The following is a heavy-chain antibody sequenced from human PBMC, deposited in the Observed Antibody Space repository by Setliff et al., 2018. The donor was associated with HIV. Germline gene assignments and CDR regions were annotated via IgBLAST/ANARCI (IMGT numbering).Heavy chain of an antibody. CDR3: ARARKRPYDTLTGYHIDY. J-gene: IGHJ4*02. D-gene: IGHD3-9*01. V-gene: IGHV3-21*01. CDR2: ISSSSSYI. Sequence: VGFLRLSCAASGFTFSSYSMNWVRQAPGKGLEWVSSISSSSSYIYYADSVKGRFTISRDNAKNSLYLQMNSLRAEDTAVYYCARARKRPYDTLTGYHIDYWGQGTLVTVSS. CDR1: GFTFSSYS.